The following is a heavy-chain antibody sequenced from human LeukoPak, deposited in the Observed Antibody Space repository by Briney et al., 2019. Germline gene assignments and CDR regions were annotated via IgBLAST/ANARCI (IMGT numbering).Heavy chain of an antibody. V-gene: IGHV5-51*01. Sequence: GESLKISCKGSGYTFTSYWIGWVRQMPGKGLEWMGIIYPGDSDTRYSPSFQGQVTISADKSISTAYLQWSSLKASDTAMYYCARRPYTYYCGSGSYDYWGQGTLVTVSS. CDR1: GYTFTSYW. D-gene: IGHD3-10*01. J-gene: IGHJ4*02. CDR2: IYPGDSDT. CDR3: ARRPYTYYCGSGSYDY.